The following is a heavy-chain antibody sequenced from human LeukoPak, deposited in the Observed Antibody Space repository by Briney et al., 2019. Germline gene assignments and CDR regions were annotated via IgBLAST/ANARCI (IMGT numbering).Heavy chain of an antibody. D-gene: IGHD3-10*01. CDR3: ALGGSWVDY. CDR2: ISSSSRHT. V-gene: IGHV3-11*03. Sequence: GGSLRLSCAASGFTFSDYYMSWIRQAPGKGLEWVSYISSSSRHTNYADSVKGRFTISRDNAKNSLYLQMNSLRVEDTAVYYCALGGSWVDYWGQGTLVIVSS. CDR1: GFTFSDYY. J-gene: IGHJ4*02.